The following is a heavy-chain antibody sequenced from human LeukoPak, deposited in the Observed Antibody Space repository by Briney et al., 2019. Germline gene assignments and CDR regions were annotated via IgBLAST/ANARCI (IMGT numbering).Heavy chain of an antibody. Sequence: PGGSLRLSCAASGFTFSNYAKSCVRHPPGKGLEWGSVISGSGRSSYYADSLKGRFTISRDNSKNTLYLQVKSLRAEDTAVYYCAKDFLGDYGDLGACYWGQGTLVTVSS. CDR3: AKDFLGDYGDLGACY. V-gene: IGHV3-23*01. D-gene: IGHD4-17*01. CDR2: ISGSGRSS. CDR1: GFTFSNYA. J-gene: IGHJ4*02.